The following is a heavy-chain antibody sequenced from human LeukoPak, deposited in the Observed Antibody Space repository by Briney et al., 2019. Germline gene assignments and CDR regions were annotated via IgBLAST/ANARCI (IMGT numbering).Heavy chain of an antibody. CDR3: TRPSRFLEWPTTY. J-gene: IGHJ4*02. D-gene: IGHD3-3*01. Sequence: GGSLRLSCAASGFTFSSHNMNWVRQAPGKGLEWVGRIKSKTDGGTTDYAAPVKGRFTISRDDSKNTLYLQMNSLKTEDTAVYYCTRPSRFLEWPTTYWGQGTLVTVSS. V-gene: IGHV3-15*01. CDR2: IKSKTDGGTT. CDR1: GFTFSSHN.